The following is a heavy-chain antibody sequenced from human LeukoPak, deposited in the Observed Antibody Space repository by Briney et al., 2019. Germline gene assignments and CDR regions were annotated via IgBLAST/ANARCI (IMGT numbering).Heavy chain of an antibody. D-gene: IGHD4-17*01. V-gene: IGHV3-48*03. CDR2: ISSSGSTI. J-gene: IGHJ4*02. CDR3: ARDRYGDSKFDY. Sequence: PGGSLRLSCAASGFTFSSYEMNWVRQPPGKGREGVSYISSSGSTIYYADSVKGRFTISRDNAKNSLYLQMNSLRAEDTAVYYCARDRYGDSKFDYWGQGTLVTVSS. CDR1: GFTFSSYE.